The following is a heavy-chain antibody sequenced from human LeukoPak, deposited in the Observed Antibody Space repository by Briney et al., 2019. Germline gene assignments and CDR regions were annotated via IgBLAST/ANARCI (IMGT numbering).Heavy chain of an antibody. CDR2: ISSSSSTI. J-gene: IGHJ3*02. CDR1: GLTFSSYS. CDR3: ASTMIVVVITPHDAFDI. Sequence: GGSLGLSCAASGLTFSSYSMNWVRQAPGKGLEWVSYISSSSSTIYYADSVKGRFTISRDNAKNSLYLQMNSLRAEDTAVYYCASTMIVVVITPHDAFDIWGQGTMVTVSS. V-gene: IGHV3-48*04. D-gene: IGHD3-22*01.